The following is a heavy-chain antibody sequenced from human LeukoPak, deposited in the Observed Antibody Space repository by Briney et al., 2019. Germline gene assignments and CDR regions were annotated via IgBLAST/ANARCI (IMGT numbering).Heavy chain of an antibody. D-gene: IGHD6-13*01. CDR2: IIPIFGTA. V-gene: IGHV1-69*01. J-gene: IGHJ4*02. CDR3: ARVEIAAAGTYLDY. CDR1: GGTFSSYA. Sequence: AASVKVSCKASGGTFSSYAISWVRQAPGQGLEWMGGIIPIFGTANYAQKFQGRVTITADESTSTAYMELSSLRSEDTAVYYCARVEIAAAGTYLDYWGQGTLVTVSS.